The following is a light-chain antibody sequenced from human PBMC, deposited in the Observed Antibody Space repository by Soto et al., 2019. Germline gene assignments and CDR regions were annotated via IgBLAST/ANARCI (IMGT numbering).Light chain of an antibody. CDR3: QQYGSSGT. Sequence: ESVVTQSPGTLSLSPGERSTLSFRAGQRVSNNYLAWSQQKPGQAPRLLIYGASNRATGIPDRFSGSGSGTDFTLTISRLEPEDFAVYYCQQYGSSGTFGQGTKVDIK. J-gene: IGKJ1*01. CDR1: QRVSNNY. V-gene: IGKV3-20*01. CDR2: GAS.